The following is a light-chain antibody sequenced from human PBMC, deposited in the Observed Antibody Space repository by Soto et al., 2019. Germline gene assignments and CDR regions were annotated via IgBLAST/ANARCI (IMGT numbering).Light chain of an antibody. CDR2: HVT. J-gene: IGLJ1*01. Sequence: QSVLTQPASVSGSLGQSITISCSGTSSDVGAYNYVSWYQQYPGKAPKLMIYHVTDRPSGVSNRFSGSKSGNTASLTISGLQDEDEADYYCCSYTTSNTFVFGTGTKVTVL. V-gene: IGLV2-14*01. CDR1: SSDVGAYNY. CDR3: CSYTTSNTFV.